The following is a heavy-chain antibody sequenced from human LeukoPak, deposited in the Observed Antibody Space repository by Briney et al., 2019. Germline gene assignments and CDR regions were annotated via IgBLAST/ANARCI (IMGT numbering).Heavy chain of an antibody. D-gene: IGHD2-2*01. Sequence: GESLKISCKISGYSFTSHWIGWVRQMPGKGLEWMGIIYPGDSDTRYSPSFQGQVTISADKSISTAYLQWSSLKASDTAMYYCARRYCSSTSCYGGDFDYWGQGTLVTVSS. CDR1: GYSFTSHW. J-gene: IGHJ4*02. CDR2: IYPGDSDT. V-gene: IGHV5-51*01. CDR3: ARRYCSSTSCYGGDFDY.